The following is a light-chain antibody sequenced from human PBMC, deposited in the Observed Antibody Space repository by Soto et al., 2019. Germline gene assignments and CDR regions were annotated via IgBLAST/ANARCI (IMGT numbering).Light chain of an antibody. V-gene: IGKV1-39*01. CDR2: AAS. Sequence: DIQMTQSPSSLSASVGDRVTITCRASQSISNYLNWYQQKPGKAPKLLIYAASSLQSGVPSRFSGSGSGTDFTLTISSLQPEDFATYYCQQSYSTPWMFGQGTKVDIK. CDR1: QSISNY. J-gene: IGKJ1*01. CDR3: QQSYSTPWM.